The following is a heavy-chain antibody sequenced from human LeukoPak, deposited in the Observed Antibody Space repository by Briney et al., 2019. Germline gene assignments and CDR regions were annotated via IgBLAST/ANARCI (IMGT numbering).Heavy chain of an antibody. CDR3: ARGPVEAVFGVSTED. D-gene: IGHD3-10*02. V-gene: IGHV1-8*01. J-gene: IGHJ6*02. CDR1: GYTFTIYD. Sequence: ASVKVSCKASGYTFTIYDINWVRQATGQGLEWMGWMNPSSGNTGYEQKFQGRVSMTRDTSISTAYMELSSLRSEDTAVYYCARGPVEAVFGVSTEDWGQGTTVTVSS. CDR2: MNPSSGNT.